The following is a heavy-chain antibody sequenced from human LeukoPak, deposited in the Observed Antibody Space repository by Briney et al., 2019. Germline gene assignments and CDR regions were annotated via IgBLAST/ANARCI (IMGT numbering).Heavy chain of an antibody. Sequence: SETLSLTCTVSGGSISSYYWSWIRQPAGKGLEWIGRIYTSGSTNYNPSLKSRVTISVDTSKNQFSLKLSSVTAADTAVYYCARDRSGSTSPRSWFDPWGQGTLVTVSS. CDR1: GGSISSYY. V-gene: IGHV4-4*07. CDR3: ARDRSGSTSPRSWFDP. CDR2: IYTSGST. D-gene: IGHD2-2*01. J-gene: IGHJ5*02.